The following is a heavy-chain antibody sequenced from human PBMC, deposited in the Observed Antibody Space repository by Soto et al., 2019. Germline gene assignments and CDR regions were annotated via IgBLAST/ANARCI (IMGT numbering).Heavy chain of an antibody. CDR3: ARGPDDFWSGYSWFDP. CDR2: IYYSGST. CDR1: GGSISSGGYY. J-gene: IGHJ5*02. D-gene: IGHD3-3*01. Sequence: SETLSLTCTVSGGSISSGGYYWSWIRQHPGKGLELIGYIYYSGSTYYNPSLKSRVTISVDTSMYQFSLKLSSVTAADTAVYYCARGPDDFWSGYSWFDPWGQGTLVTVSS. V-gene: IGHV4-31*03.